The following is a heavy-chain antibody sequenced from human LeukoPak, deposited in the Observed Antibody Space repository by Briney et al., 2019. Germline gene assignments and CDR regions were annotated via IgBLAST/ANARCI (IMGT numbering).Heavy chain of an antibody. V-gene: IGHV3-11*04. Sequence: GGSLRLSCAASGFTFSDYYMSWIRQAPGKGLEWVSYISFSGSTIYYADSVKGRFTISRDNAKNSLYLQMNSLRVEDTAVYYCARGKYNYGSNWFDPWGQGTLVTVSS. J-gene: IGHJ5*02. D-gene: IGHD5-18*01. CDR2: ISFSGSTI. CDR1: GFTFSDYY. CDR3: ARGKYNYGSNWFDP.